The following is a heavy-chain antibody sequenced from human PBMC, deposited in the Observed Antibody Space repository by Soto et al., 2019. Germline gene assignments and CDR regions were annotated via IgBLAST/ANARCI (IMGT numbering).Heavy chain of an antibody. CDR2: ISGYNGDT. V-gene: IGHV1-18*01. J-gene: IGHJ6*02. CDR1: GYTFTRYG. D-gene: IGHD2-8*01. Sequence: QGQLVQSGAEVKKPGASVKVSCKASGYTFTRYGISWVRQAPGQGLEWMGWISGYNGDTKYAQKFQGRVTMTVDTSTTTAYMELRSLTSDDRAVYYCAKNGQSPYYYSGMDVWGQGTTVTVSS. CDR3: AKNGQSPYYYSGMDV.